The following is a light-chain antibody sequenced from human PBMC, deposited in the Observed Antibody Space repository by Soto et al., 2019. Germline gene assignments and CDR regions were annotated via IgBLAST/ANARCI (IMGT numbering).Light chain of an antibody. CDR3: QQYNSYWT. CDR1: QSISSW. J-gene: IGKJ1*01. Sequence: DIQMTQSPSTLSASVGDRVTITCRASQSISSWLAWYQQKPGKAPKLLIYKASSLESGVPSKFSGSGSGTEFNLTNSSLQPDDFATYYGQQYNSYWTFGQGTKVEIK. V-gene: IGKV1-5*03. CDR2: KAS.